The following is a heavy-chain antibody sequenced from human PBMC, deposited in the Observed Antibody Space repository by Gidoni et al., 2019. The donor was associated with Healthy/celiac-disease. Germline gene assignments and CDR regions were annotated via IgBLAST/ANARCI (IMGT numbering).Heavy chain of an antibody. D-gene: IGHD3-9*01. CDR3: ARHRVLSLEYYDIVTGIPSSLDG. CDR1: GGSISSRRYY. V-gene: IGHV4-39*01. CDR2: IYYSGST. Sequence: QLQLQESCPGLVTPSEPLSLPCTVSGGSISSRRYYWDWLRQPPGKGLEWLGSIYYSGSTYYNPALKSRVTISVDTSKNQFSLKLSSVTAADTAVYYCARHRVLSLEYYDIVTGIPSSLDGWGKGTTVTVSA. J-gene: IGHJ6*04.